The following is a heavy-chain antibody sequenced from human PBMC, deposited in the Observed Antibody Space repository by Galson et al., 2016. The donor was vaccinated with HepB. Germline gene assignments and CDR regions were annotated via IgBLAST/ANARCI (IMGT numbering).Heavy chain of an antibody. Sequence: SLRLSCAASGFTFDDYAMHWVRQAPGKGLEWVAGISWNSGTIFYADSVRGRFTISGDNAKNSLFLQMKSLRPEDTALYYCTKDVSGATGSTSWFDSWGQGILVTVSS. CDR2: ISWNSGTI. J-gene: IGHJ5*01. D-gene: IGHD1-1*01. V-gene: IGHV3-9*01. CDR1: GFTFDDYA. CDR3: TKDVSGATGSTSWFDS.